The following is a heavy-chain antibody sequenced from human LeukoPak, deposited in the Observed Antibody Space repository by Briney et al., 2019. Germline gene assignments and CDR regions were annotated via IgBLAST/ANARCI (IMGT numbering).Heavy chain of an antibody. Sequence: GGSLRLSCEASGFTFSSSAMSWVRQAPGKGLEWVSSISIDVDKTYYADSVKGRVTISRDNSKTTLYLQMNSLRAEDTAVYYCAKFSRSYCSSTRCSKYFDYWGQGALVTVSS. J-gene: IGHJ4*02. CDR3: AKFSRSYCSSTRCSKYFDY. CDR1: GFTFSSSA. D-gene: IGHD2-2*01. V-gene: IGHV3-23*01. CDR2: ISIDVDKT.